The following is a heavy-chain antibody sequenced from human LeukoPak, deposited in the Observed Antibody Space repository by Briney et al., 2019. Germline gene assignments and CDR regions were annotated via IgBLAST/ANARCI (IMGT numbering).Heavy chain of an antibody. CDR1: GGTFSSYA. V-gene: IGHV1-69*05. Sequence: ASVTVSCKASGGTFSSYAISWVRQASGQGLEWMGGIIPIFGTANYAQKFQGRVTMTRSASINTAYMELTNLRSEDTAVYYCARAPRSWGFDYWGQGTLVTVSS. CDR3: ARAPRSWGFDY. D-gene: IGHD7-27*01. J-gene: IGHJ4*02. CDR2: IIPIFGTA.